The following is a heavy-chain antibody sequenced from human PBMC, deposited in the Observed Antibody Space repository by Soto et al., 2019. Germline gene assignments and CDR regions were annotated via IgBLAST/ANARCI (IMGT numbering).Heavy chain of an antibody. CDR1: GFTFSSYA. V-gene: IGHV3-64D*08. Sequence: PGGSLRLSCSASGFTFSSYAMHWVRQAPGKGLECVSAISSNGDSTYYADSVKGRFTISRDNSKNTLYLQMSSLRAEDTAIYYCVKSVGYSYGYYFDYWGQGTLVTVSS. CDR3: VKSVGYSYGYYFDY. CDR2: ISSNGDST. J-gene: IGHJ4*02. D-gene: IGHD5-18*01.